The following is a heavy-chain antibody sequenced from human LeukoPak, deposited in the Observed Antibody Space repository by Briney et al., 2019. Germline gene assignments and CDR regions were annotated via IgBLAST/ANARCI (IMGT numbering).Heavy chain of an antibody. CDR2: ISSSGSTI. Sequence: GGSLRLSCVASDFTFSSYEMNWVRQAPGKGLEWVSYISSSGSTIYYADSVKGRFTISRDNAKNSLYLQMNSLRAEDTAVYYCVRLYDDYTNGHFDSWGQGTLVTVSS. CDR1: DFTFSSYE. J-gene: IGHJ4*02. D-gene: IGHD4-11*01. V-gene: IGHV3-48*03. CDR3: VRLYDDYTNGHFDS.